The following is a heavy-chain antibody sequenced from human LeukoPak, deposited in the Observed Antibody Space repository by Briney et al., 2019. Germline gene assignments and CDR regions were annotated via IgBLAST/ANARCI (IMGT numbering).Heavy chain of an antibody. Sequence: PSETLSLTCTVSGGSISSGSYYWRWIRQPAGKGLEWIGRIYTSGSTNYNPSLKSRVTISVDTSKNQFSLKLSSVTAADTAVYYCARAKMTTVTTGFDPWGQGTLVTVSS. J-gene: IGHJ5*02. CDR1: GGSISSGSYY. V-gene: IGHV4-61*02. D-gene: IGHD4-11*01. CDR3: ARAKMTTVTTGFDP. CDR2: IYTSGST.